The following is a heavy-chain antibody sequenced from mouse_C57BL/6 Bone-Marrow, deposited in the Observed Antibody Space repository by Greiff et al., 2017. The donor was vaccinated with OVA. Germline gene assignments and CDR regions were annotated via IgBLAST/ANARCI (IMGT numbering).Heavy chain of an antibody. CDR1: GYTFTSYW. Sequence: QVQLKQPGAELVKPGASVKLSCKASGYTFTSYWMHWVKQRPGQGLEWIGMIHPNSGSTNYNEKFKSKATLTVDKSSSTAYMQLSSLTSEDSAVYYCARPGYYDYDGDAMDYWGQGTSVTVSS. V-gene: IGHV1-64*01. J-gene: IGHJ4*01. CDR3: ARPGYYDYDGDAMDY. CDR2: IHPNSGST. D-gene: IGHD2-4*01.